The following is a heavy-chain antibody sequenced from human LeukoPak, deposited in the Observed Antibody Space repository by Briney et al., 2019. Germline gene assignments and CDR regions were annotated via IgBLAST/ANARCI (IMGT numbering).Heavy chain of an antibody. D-gene: IGHD1-26*01. CDR1: GYSFASYW. CDR2: IYPGDSDA. V-gene: IGHV5-51*01. J-gene: IGHJ4*02. Sequence: GESLKISCKGSGYSFASYWIGWVRQMPGKGLKWMGIIYPGDSDARYSPSFQGQVTISADKSISTAYLQWSSLKASDTAMYYCARRRDLYSGSYYPFDYWGQGTLVTVSS. CDR3: ARRRDLYSGSYYPFDY.